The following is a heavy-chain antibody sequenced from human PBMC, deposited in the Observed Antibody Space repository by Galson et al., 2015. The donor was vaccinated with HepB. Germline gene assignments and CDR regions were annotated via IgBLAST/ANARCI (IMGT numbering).Heavy chain of an antibody. D-gene: IGHD1-26*01. V-gene: IGHV3-74*01. CDR1: EFTFRTYW. Sequence: SLRLSCAASEFTFRTYWMHWVRQVPGRGLPWVSGIGSDGSNISYADSVKGRFTISRDNAKNTLYLQMNSLRAEDTAVYYCAKVLSPLWWELSYGMDVWGQGTTVTVSS. CDR3: AKVLSPLWWELSYGMDV. J-gene: IGHJ6*02. CDR2: IGSDGSNI.